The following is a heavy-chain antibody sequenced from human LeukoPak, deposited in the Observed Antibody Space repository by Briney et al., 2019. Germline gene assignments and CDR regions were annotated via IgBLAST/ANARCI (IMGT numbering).Heavy chain of an antibody. CDR3: AGAEHYNNRKGTVGVYFDF. CDR2: IRPDSSAK. CDR1: GFTSGVTFSDSA. D-gene: IGHD3-22*01. V-gene: IGHV3-7*05. J-gene: IGHJ2*01. Sequence: GGSLRLSCVASGFTSGVTFSDSALGWVRQAPGKGLEWVANIRPDSSAKMYVDSVKGRFSISRDNAQNPLCLQMDSLRVEDSAVYFCAGAEHYNNRKGTVGVYFDFWGRGTLVTVSS.